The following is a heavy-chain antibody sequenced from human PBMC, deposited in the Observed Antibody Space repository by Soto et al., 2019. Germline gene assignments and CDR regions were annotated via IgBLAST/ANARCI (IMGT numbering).Heavy chain of an antibody. D-gene: IGHD6-13*01. CDR3: AREGIAESGPNYYDL. J-gene: IGHJ4*02. CDR1: GFTFKHNA. CDR2: ISYDGSTK. V-gene: IGHV3-30-3*01. Sequence: QVQLVESGGGVVQPGRSLTIFCTASGFTFKHNAMHWIRRAPAKGLEWVADISYDGSTKNYADSVKGRFTISRDNSKNTLSLQMSALKSEDTATYYCAREGIAESGPNYYDLWGQGTLVAGSS.